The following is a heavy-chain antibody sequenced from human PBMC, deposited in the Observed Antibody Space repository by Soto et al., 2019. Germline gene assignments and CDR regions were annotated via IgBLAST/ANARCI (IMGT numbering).Heavy chain of an antibody. CDR2: ISGYNGNT. CDR3: ARGSSSTLMVPNFDF. V-gene: IGHV1-18*01. Sequence: QVQLLQSGAEVKKPGASVKVSCRASGYTFTDYGISWVRQAPGQGLEWMGWISGYNGNTKYAQDLHGRVTLTTDTSTSTAYMERGSLRSDDTAVYYCARGSSSTLMVPNFDFWGQGTLVTVSS. CDR1: GYTFTDYG. D-gene: IGHD2-2*01. J-gene: IGHJ4*02.